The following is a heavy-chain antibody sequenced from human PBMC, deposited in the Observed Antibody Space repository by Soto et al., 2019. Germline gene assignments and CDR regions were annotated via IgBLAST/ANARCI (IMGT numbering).Heavy chain of an antibody. CDR1: GITISNYP. J-gene: IGHJ4*02. V-gene: IGHV3-23*01. D-gene: IGHD3-22*01. CDR2: ISGSGDRT. CDR3: VKDDGGYPSTAPH. Sequence: EVQLLESGGGLVQPGGSLRLSCAASGITISNYPMSWVRQAPGKGLDWVSGISGSGDRTYYADSAKGRFTISKDIYRNSLYLQLDSLGVEDTAVYFCVKDDGGYPSTAPHWGQGTLVTVSS.